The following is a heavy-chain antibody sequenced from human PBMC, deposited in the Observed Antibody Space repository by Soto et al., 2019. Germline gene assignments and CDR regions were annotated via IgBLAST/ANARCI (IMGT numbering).Heavy chain of an antibody. Sequence: SDTLSLTCTVAGGSISSYYWSWIRQPPGKGLEWIGYIYYSGSTNYNPSLKSRVTISVDTSKNQFSLKLSSVTAADTAVYYCARVRPGGYMDVWGKGTTVTVSS. D-gene: IGHD3-10*01. CDR3: ARVRPGGYMDV. V-gene: IGHV4-59*01. CDR2: IYYSGST. CDR1: GGSISSYY. J-gene: IGHJ6*03.